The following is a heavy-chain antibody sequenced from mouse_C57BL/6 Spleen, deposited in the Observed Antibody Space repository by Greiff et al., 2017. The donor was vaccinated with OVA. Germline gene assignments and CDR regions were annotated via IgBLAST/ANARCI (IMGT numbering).Heavy chain of an antibody. CDR2: INPSNGGT. Sequence: QVQLQQPGTELVKPGASVKLSCKASGYTFTSYWMHWVKQRPGQGLEWIGNINPSNGGTNYNEKFKSKATLTVDKSSSTAYMQHSSLTSEDSAVYYRARYCNYVDYFDYWGQGTTLTVSS. J-gene: IGHJ2*01. CDR3: ARYCNYVDYFDY. V-gene: IGHV1-53*01. D-gene: IGHD2-1*01. CDR1: GYTFTSYW.